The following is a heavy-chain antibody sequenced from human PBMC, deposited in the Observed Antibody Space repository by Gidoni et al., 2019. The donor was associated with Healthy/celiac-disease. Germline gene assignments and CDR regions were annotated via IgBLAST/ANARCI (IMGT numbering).Heavy chain of an antibody. CDR1: GYTFTGYY. J-gene: IGHJ2*01. D-gene: IGHD2-15*01. CDR2: INPNSGGT. CDR3: ARVTGVVVVAATNWYFDL. Sequence: QVQLVQSGAEVKKPGASVKVSCKASGYTFTGYYMHWVRQAPGQGLEWMGWINPNSGGTNYAQKFQGRVTMTRDTSISTAYMELSRLRSDDTAVYYCARVTGVVVVAATNWYFDLWGRGTLVTVSS. V-gene: IGHV1-2*02.